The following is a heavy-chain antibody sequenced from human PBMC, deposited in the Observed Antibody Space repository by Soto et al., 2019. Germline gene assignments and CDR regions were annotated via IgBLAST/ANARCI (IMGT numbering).Heavy chain of an antibody. J-gene: IGHJ4*02. CDR3: ASEGPYYDSSGYTFDY. V-gene: IGHV3-48*04. CDR1: GFTFSSYS. Sequence: PGGSLRLSCAASGFTFSSYSMNWVRQAPGKGLEWVSYISSSSSTIYYADSVKGRFTISRDNAKNSLYLQMNSLRAEDTAVYYCASEGPYYDSSGYTFDYWGQGTLVTVSS. D-gene: IGHD3-22*01. CDR2: ISSSSSTI.